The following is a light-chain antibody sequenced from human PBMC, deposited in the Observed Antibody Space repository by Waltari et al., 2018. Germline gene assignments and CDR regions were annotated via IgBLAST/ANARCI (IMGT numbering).Light chain of an antibody. CDR1: QAITNY. J-gene: IGKJ4*01. Sequence: DIQMTQSPSSLSASVGDRVTITCQASQAITNYLSWYQQKPGQGPNLLISDASNLEVGVPSRFSVSGSGTHFTFTINSLQPEDIASYYCQQFDTLPLTFGGGTKVEIK. V-gene: IGKV1-33*01. CDR2: DAS. CDR3: QQFDTLPLT.